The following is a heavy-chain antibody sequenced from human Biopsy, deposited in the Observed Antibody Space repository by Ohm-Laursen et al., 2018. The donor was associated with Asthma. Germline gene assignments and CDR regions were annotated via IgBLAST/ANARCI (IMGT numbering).Heavy chain of an antibody. V-gene: IGHV1-2*06. Sequence: ASLKVSCKASGYTFIGCHINWMRQSPGQGLEWMGRINPNSGGTNYAQKFHGRVTMPRDTSISTAYMEVSRLRSDDTAVYYCARGQKSAGDRWFDPWGQGTLVTVSS. CDR1: GYTFIGCH. CDR2: INPNSGGT. D-gene: IGHD6-13*01. J-gene: IGHJ5*02. CDR3: ARGQKSAGDRWFDP.